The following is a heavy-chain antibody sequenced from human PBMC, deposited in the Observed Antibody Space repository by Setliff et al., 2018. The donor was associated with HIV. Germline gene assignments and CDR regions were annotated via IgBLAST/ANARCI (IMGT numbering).Heavy chain of an antibody. D-gene: IGHD3-16*01. CDR2: IYSDGRT. V-gene: IGHV3-53*01. Sequence: PGESLKISCAASGFTVSDTHMTWVRQAPGKGLEWVSFIYSDGRTYYAESVKGRFTISRDDSKNTLYLQMHSLRVDDTAAYYCTKGVKWLDPWGQGIQVTVSS. J-gene: IGHJ5*02. CDR3: TKGVKWLDP. CDR1: GFTVSDTH.